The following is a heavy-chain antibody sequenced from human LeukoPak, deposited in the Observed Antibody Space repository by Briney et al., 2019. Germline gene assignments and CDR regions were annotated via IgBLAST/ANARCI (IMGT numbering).Heavy chain of an antibody. Sequence: SETLSLTCTVSGGSISSYYWSWIRQPPGKGLEWIGYIYYSGSTNYNPSLKSRVTISVDTSKNQFSLKLSSVTAADTAVYYCARDPWGIAVAGYFDYWGREPWSPSPQ. D-gene: IGHD6-19*01. CDR2: IYYSGST. CDR3: ARDPWGIAVAGYFDY. J-gene: IGHJ4*02. CDR1: GGSISSYY. V-gene: IGHV4-59*12.